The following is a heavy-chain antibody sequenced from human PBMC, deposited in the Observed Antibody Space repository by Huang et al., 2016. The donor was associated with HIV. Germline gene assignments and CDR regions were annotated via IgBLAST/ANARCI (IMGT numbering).Heavy chain of an antibody. V-gene: IGHV4-39*01. J-gene: IGHJ4*02. Sequence: SGPGLVKPSETLSLTCNVSDGSLNSGKYYWGWIRQSPGKGLEWIGSIFYTGSDHYNPSLESRVTICVDASKIQLSVRLRSVTAADTAVYYCARRRTHFTFDYWGQGTLVTVSS. CDR2: IFYTGSD. CDR1: DGSLNSGKYY. CDR3: ARRRTHFTFDY.